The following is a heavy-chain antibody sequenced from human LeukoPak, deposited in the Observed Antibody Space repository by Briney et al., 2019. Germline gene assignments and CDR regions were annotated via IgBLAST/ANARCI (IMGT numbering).Heavy chain of an antibody. V-gene: IGHV4-4*07. Sequence: PSETLSLTCTVSGGSISRYYWTWIRQPAGKGLEWIGRIYASGTSNYNPSLKGRVTISADKSKNQFSLRLSSVTAADTAVYYCARGLDGYGTFDYWGQGTLVTVSS. D-gene: IGHD5-24*01. CDR3: ARGLDGYGTFDY. J-gene: IGHJ4*02. CDR2: IYASGTS. CDR1: GGSISRYY.